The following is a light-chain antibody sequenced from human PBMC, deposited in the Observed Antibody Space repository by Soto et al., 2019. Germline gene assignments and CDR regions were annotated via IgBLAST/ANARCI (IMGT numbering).Light chain of an antibody. J-gene: IGKJ1*01. CDR1: QSIRSN. CDR2: GAS. V-gene: IGKV3-15*01. CDR3: QQYHIWPPWT. Sequence: EIVMTQSPDTLSVSPGEGATLSCRVSQSIRSNLAWYQQRPGQAPRLLMYGASTRADGIPARFTGSVSGTEFTLTISSLQSEDFAVYYCQQYHIWPPWTSGQGTKVDIK.